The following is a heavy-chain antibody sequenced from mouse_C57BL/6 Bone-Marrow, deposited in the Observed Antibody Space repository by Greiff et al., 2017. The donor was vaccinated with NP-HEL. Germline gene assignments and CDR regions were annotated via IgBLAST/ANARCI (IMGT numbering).Heavy chain of an antibody. CDR1: GYTFTSYW. Sequence: QVQLQQPGAELVRPGTSVKLSCKASGYTFTSYWMHWVKQRPGQGLEWIGVIDPSDSYTNYNQKFKGKATLTVDTSNSTAYMQLSSLTTEDTAVYYCAGRWYGAREYWGKGTSVTVSA. CDR2: IDPSDSYT. J-gene: IGHJ4*01. CDR3: AGRWYGAREY. V-gene: IGHV1-59*01. D-gene: IGHD2-1*01.